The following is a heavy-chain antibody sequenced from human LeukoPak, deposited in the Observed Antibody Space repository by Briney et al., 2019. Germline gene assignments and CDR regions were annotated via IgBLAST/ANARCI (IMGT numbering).Heavy chain of an antibody. J-gene: IGHJ4*02. CDR3: AREGVVAAAGQN. V-gene: IGHV3-23*01. D-gene: IGHD6-13*01. CDR2: ISGSGGST. Sequence: PGGSLRLSCAASGFTFSSYGMTWVRQAPGKGLEWVSGISGSGGSTYVADSVEGRFTISRDNSKNTLYLQMNSLRAEDTAVYYCAREGVVAAAGQNWGQGTLVTVSS. CDR1: GFTFSSYG.